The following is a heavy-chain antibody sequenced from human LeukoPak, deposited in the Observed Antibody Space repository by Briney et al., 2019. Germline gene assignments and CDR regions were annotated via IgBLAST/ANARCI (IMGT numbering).Heavy chain of an antibody. V-gene: IGHV3-23*01. D-gene: IGHD5-24*01. J-gene: IGHJ3*01. CDR2: IGASGEST. CDR1: GFTFSVAA. Sequence: GGSLRLSCAASGFTFSVAAMTWVRQAPEKGLEWVSLIGASGESTYYADSVKGRFTISRDNSKNTLSLQMNSLRVEDTAMYFCAKDIQLSTWGRGTMVTVSS. CDR3: AKDIQLST.